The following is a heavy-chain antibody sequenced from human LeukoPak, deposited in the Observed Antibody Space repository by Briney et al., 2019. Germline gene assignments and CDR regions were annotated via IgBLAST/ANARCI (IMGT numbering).Heavy chain of an antibody. CDR1: GYTLTELS. CDR2: FDPEDGET. V-gene: IGHV1-24*01. J-gene: IGHJ4*02. Sequence: ASVKVSCKVSGYTLTELSMHWVRQAPGKGLEWMGGFDPEDGETIYAQKFQGRVTMTEDTSTDTAYMELSSLRSEDTAVYYCATVSSGKQWLAIFDYWGQGTLVTVSS. D-gene: IGHD6-19*01. CDR3: ATVSSGKQWLAIFDY.